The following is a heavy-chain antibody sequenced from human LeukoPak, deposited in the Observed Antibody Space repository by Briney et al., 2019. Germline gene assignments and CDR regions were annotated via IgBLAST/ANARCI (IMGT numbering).Heavy chain of an antibody. CDR2: ISYDGSNK. Sequence: PGRSLRLSCAASGFTFSSYAMHWVRQAPGKGLEWVAVISYDGSNKYYADSVKGRFTISGDNSKNTLYLQMNSLRAEDTAVYYCARDRSRSVATIPTADYWGQGTLATVSS. J-gene: IGHJ4*02. V-gene: IGHV3-30*04. CDR3: ARDRSRSVATIPTADY. D-gene: IGHD5-12*01. CDR1: GFTFSSYA.